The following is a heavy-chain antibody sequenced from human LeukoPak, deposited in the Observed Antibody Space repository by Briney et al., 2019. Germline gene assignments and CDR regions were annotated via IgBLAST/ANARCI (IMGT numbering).Heavy chain of an antibody. V-gene: IGHV3-30*04. CDR2: ISYDGNNK. CDR1: GFTFSSYA. Sequence: VGSLRLSCAASGFTFSSYAMHWVRQAPGKGLEWVAVISYDGNNKYYADSVKGRFTISRDNSKNTLYLQMNSLRAEDTAVYYCAKEMATTNSWGQGTLVTVSS. D-gene: IGHD1-26*01. J-gene: IGHJ4*02. CDR3: AKEMATTNS.